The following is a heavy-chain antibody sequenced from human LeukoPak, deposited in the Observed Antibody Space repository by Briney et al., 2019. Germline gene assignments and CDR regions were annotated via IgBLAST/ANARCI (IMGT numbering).Heavy chain of an antibody. CDR1: GFTFSSYA. CDR2: ISGSGGST. CDR3: AKLARITMIVVVQNWFDP. J-gene: IGHJ5*02. Sequence: GGSLRLSCAASGFTFSSYAMSWVRQAPGKGLEWVSAISGSGGSTYYADSVKGRFTISRDNSKNTLYLQMNSLRAEDTAVYCCAKLARITMIVVVQNWFDPWGQGTLVTVSS. D-gene: IGHD3-22*01. V-gene: IGHV3-23*01.